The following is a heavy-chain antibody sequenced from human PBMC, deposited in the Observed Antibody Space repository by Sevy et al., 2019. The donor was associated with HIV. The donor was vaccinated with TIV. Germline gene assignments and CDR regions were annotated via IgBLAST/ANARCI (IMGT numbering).Heavy chain of an antibody. CDR1: GFTFTSFS. Sequence: GGSLRLSCAASGFTFTSFSMHWVRQAPGKGLEWVATISYDGSNKYYADSVKGRFTISRDNSKNYLYLQMNSLRAEDTAVYCGDLERLSSDVAEYFQNWGQGTLVTVSS. V-gene: IGHV3-30-3*01. CDR3: DLERLSSDVAEYFQN. D-gene: IGHD1-1*01. CDR2: ISYDGSNK. J-gene: IGHJ1*01.